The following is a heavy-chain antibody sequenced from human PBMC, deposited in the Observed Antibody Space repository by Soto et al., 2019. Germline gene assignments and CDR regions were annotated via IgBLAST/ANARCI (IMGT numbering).Heavy chain of an antibody. CDR2: ISAYNGNT. CDR3: ARDPGNYGDLHYFDY. CDR1: GYTFTSYG. V-gene: IGHV1-18*01. J-gene: IGHJ4*02. Sequence: ASVKVSCKASGYTFTSYGISWVRQAPGQGLEWMGWISAYNGNTNYAQKLQGRVTMTTDTSTSTAYMELRSLRSDDTAVYYCARDPGNYGDLHYFDYWGQGTLVTVSS. D-gene: IGHD4-17*01.